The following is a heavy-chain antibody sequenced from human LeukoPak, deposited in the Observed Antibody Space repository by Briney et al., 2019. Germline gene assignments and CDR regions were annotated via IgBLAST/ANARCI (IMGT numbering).Heavy chain of an antibody. CDR2: IYYSGST. J-gene: IGHJ1*01. D-gene: IGHD3-10*01. Sequence: PSETLSLTCTVSGGSISSYYWSWIRQPPGKGLEWIGYIYYSGSTNYNPSLKSRVTISVDTSKNQFSLKLSSVTAADTAVYYCACSPLGSWGQGTLVTVSP. V-gene: IGHV4-59*08. CDR3: ACSPLGS. CDR1: GGSISSYY.